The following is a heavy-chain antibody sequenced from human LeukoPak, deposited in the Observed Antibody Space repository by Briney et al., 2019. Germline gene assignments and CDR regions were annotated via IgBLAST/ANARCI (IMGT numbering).Heavy chain of an antibody. V-gene: IGHV1-46*01. CDR1: GYTFTSYA. D-gene: IGHD3-22*01. CDR3: ARDLWYYYDSSGYYYDY. Sequence: ASVKVSCKASGYTFTSYAMNWVRQAPGQGLEWMGIINPSGGSTSYAQKFQGRVTMTRDTSTSTVYMELSSLRSEDTAVYYCARDLWYYYDSSGYYYDYWGQGTLVTVSS. CDR2: INPSGGST. J-gene: IGHJ4*02.